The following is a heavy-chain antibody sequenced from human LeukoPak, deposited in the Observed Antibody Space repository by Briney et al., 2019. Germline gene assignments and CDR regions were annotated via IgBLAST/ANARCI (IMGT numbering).Heavy chain of an antibody. CDR1: GYTFTSYG. CDR2: ISAYNGNT. CDR3: ARDHSNWNYAPDF. J-gene: IGHJ4*02. Sequence: ASVKVSCKASGYTFTSYGISWVRQAPGQGLEWIGWISAYNGNTNYAQKFRDRVTMSTDTSTGTAYLDVRSLTSDDTAVYYCARDHSNWNYAPDFWGQGTLVIVSS. D-gene: IGHD1-7*01. V-gene: IGHV1-18*01.